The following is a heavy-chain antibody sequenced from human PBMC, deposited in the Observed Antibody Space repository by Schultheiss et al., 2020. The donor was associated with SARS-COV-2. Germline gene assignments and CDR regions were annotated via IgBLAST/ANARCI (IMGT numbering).Heavy chain of an antibody. CDR3: ARGYCGGGSCYEGEWFDS. CDR2: IYPGESDT. CDR1: GYSFSSYW. J-gene: IGHJ5*01. V-gene: IGHV5-51*01. D-gene: IGHD2-15*01. Sequence: GGSLRLSCKGSGYSFSSYWLGWVRQMPGKGLEWMGIIYPGESDTRYSPSFQGQVTISADKSIGTAYLQWSSLKASDTAMYYCARGYCGGGSCYEGEWFDSWGQGTLVTVSS.